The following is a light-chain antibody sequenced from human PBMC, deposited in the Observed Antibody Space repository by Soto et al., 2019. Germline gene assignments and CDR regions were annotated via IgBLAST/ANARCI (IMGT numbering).Light chain of an antibody. CDR2: EGT. CDR1: SSDVGSYNR. J-gene: IGLJ1*01. CDR3: CSYTTTYTYV. V-gene: IGLV2-23*01. Sequence: QSALTQPASVSGSPGQPITISCTGTSSDVGSYNRVSWYQQHPGKAPKLMLYEGTKRPSGVSTRFAGSKSGNTASLTISDLLAEDEGDYYCCSYTTTYTYVFGTGTKLTVL.